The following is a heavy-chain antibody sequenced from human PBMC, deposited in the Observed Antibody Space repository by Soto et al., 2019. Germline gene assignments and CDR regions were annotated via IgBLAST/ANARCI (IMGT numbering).Heavy chain of an antibody. CDR2: IYTSGST. J-gene: IGHJ6*02. D-gene: IGHD1-26*01. CDR3: AREGASGFGMDV. V-gene: IGHV4-4*07. CDR1: GGSIRSYY. Sequence: SETLSLTCTVSGGSIRSYYWSWIRQPAGKPLEWIGRIYTSGSTNYNPSLKSRVTMSVDTSKNQFSLTLSSVTAADTAVYYCAREGASGFGMDVRGQGTTVTVSS.